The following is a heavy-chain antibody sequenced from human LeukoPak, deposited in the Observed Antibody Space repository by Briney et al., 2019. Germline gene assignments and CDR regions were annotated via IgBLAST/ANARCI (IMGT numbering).Heavy chain of an antibody. V-gene: IGHV5-51*01. Sequence: GESLKISCEGSGYSFSNYWIGWVRQMPGKGLEWMGIIYPCDYETRYSPSFQGLVTISVDKSISTAHLQWSSLKASDTAMYYCAIPPGYCGNDCSFDHWGQGTLVTVSS. J-gene: IGHJ4*02. D-gene: IGHD2-21*02. CDR1: GYSFSNYW. CDR2: IYPCDYET. CDR3: AIPPGYCGNDCSFDH.